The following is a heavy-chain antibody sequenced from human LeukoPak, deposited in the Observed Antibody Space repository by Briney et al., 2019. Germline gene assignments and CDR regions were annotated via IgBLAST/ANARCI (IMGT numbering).Heavy chain of an antibody. CDR3: ARQGSSGYFDY. V-gene: IGHV4-39*01. CDR2: IYYSGST. J-gene: IGHJ4*02. CDR1: GGSISSGDYY. D-gene: IGHD3-22*01. Sequence: PSETLSLTCTVSGGSISSGDYYWGWIRQPPGKGLEWIGSIYYSGSTYYNPSLKSRVTISVDTSKNQFSLKLSSVTAADTAVYYCARQGSSGYFDYWGQGTLVTVSS.